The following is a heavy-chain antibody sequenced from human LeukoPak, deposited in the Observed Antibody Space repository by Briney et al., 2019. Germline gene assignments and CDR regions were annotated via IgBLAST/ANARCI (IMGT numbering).Heavy chain of an antibody. J-gene: IGHJ4*02. V-gene: IGHV4-59*01. D-gene: IGHD3-22*01. Sequence: TSETLSLTCNVSGDSIRGFYWAWIRQPPGKGLEWIGYFDNSGGSNYNPALESRVIISVDTSKNQFSLKLRSLTAADTAVYYCAREYGYSDYWGQGTLVTVSS. CDR3: AREYGYSDY. CDR2: FDNSGGS. CDR1: GDSIRGFY.